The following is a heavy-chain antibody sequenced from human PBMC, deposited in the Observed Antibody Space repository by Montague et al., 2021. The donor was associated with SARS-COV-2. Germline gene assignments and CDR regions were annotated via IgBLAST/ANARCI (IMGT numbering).Heavy chain of an antibody. CDR2: INHSGST. D-gene: IGHD2-2*01. Sequence: SETLSLTCAVYGGSFSGYYWSWIRQPPGKGLEWIGEINHSGSTNYNPSPKSRVTISVDTSKNQFSLKLSSVTAADTAVYYRARARQDVVVPALGIGAYYYYYYMDVWGKGTTVTVSS. J-gene: IGHJ6*03. CDR3: ARARQDVVVPALGIGAYYYYYYMDV. V-gene: IGHV4-34*01. CDR1: GGSFSGYY.